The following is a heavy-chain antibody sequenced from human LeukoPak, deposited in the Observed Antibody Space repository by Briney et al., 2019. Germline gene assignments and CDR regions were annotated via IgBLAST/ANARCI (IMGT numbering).Heavy chain of an antibody. CDR3: ARSVPDYTRFDY. CDR1: GFTFSDYA. Sequence: GGSLRLSRVASGFTFSDYAMNWVRQAPGKGLEWVSTFKTKYSQVYYAESVRGRFTISTDNSEKTVYLQMNSLRAEDTALYYCARSVPDYTRFDYWGQGALVTVSS. D-gene: IGHD4-11*01. J-gene: IGHJ4*02. V-gene: IGHV3-23*05. CDR2: FKTKYSQV.